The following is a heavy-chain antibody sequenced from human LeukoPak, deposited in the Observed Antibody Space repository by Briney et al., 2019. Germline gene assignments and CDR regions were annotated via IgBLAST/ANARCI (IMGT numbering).Heavy chain of an antibody. Sequence: GGSLRLSCAASGFNFNTAWMSWVRQAPGKGLEWVGRIKSKTHGGTTDYAAPVQGRFTISRDDSENTLSLEMNSLRAEDTAVYYCARRAGAYSHPYDYWGQGTLVTVSS. CDR3: ARRAGAYSHPYDY. D-gene: IGHD4/OR15-4a*01. CDR1: GFNFNTAW. CDR2: IKSKTHGGTT. V-gene: IGHV3-15*01. J-gene: IGHJ4*02.